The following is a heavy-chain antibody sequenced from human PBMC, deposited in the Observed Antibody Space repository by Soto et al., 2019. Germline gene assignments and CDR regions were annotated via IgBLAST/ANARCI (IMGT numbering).Heavy chain of an antibody. D-gene: IGHD3-22*01. J-gene: IGHJ4*02. CDR1: CGSXSXXX. V-gene: IGHV4-59*08. Sequence: SETLSLTXSVSCGSXSXXXXXXXXXXXGXGLEYIGYISYTGSINYNPSLKSRVTVSVDTSKNHFSLKLSSVTAADTAVYYCAKTMIVVVITGALDFDYWGQGALVTVSS. CDR2: ISYTGSI. CDR3: AKTMIVVVITGALDFDY.